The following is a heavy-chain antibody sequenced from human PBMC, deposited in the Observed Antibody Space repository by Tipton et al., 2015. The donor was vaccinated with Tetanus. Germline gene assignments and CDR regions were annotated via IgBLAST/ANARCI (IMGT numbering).Heavy chain of an antibody. Sequence: SLRLSCAASGFTVTSTYMAWVRQTPGKGLEWVSSIYSGSTTYYRDSVRGRFTISRDSSKNSFHLQLNNLRDEDTAIYFCARAPFDFSDYFDLWGQGTPVTVSP. V-gene: IGHV3-53*01. CDR3: ARAPFDFSDYFDL. J-gene: IGHJ4*02. CDR2: IYSGSTT. CDR1: GFTVTSTY. D-gene: IGHD6-19*01.